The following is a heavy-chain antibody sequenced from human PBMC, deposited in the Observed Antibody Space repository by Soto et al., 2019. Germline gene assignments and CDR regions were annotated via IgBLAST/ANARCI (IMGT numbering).Heavy chain of an antibody. V-gene: IGHV4-39*01. D-gene: IGHD4-17*01. J-gene: IGHJ4*02. Sequence: SETLSLTCTVSGGSISSSSYYWGWIRQPPGKGLEWIGSIYYSGSTYYNPSLKSRVTISVDTSKNQFSLKLSSVTAADTAVYYCASTTVTTTNFDYWGQGTLVTVSS. CDR2: IYYSGST. CDR3: ASTTVTTTNFDY. CDR1: GGSISSSSYY.